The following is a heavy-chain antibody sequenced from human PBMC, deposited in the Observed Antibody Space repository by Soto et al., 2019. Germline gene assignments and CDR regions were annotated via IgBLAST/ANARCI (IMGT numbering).Heavy chain of an antibody. V-gene: IGHV1-18*01. CDR2: ISAYNGNT. D-gene: IGHD3-10*01. Sequence: ASVKVSCKASGYTFTSYGISWVRQAPGQGLEWMGWISAYNGNTNYAQKLQGRVTMTTDTSTSTAYMELRSLRSDDTAVYYCARESKWFGELLLNPGMDVWGQGTTVTVSS. CDR1: GYTFTSYG. CDR3: ARESKWFGELLLNPGMDV. J-gene: IGHJ6*02.